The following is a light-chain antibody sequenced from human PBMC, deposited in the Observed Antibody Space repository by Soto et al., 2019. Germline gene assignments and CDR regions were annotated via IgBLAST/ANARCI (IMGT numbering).Light chain of an antibody. CDR2: DAS. CDR3: QHYKMYSPWT. J-gene: IGKJ1*01. CDR1: QSITSW. V-gene: IGKV1-5*01. Sequence: DIQITQSPSTLSASVVDRVTITCRASQSITSWLAWYQQKPGKAPNLLIYDASSLQSGVPSRFSGSGSGTEFTLTISSLQPDDFATYYCQHYKMYSPWTFGQGTKVDIK.